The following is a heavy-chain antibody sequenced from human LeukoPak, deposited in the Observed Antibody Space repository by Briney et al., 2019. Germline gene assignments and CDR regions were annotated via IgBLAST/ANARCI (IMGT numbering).Heavy chain of an antibody. J-gene: IGHJ4*02. CDR3: ARMRDDNLDY. CDR2: ISSTSSYI. CDR1: GFTFSSYS. Sequence: GGSLRLSCAASGFTFSSYSINWVRQVPGKGLEWVSSISSTSSYIYYIDSVKGRFTISRDNAKNSLYLQMNSLRAEDTAVYYCARMRDDNLDYWGQGTLVTVSS. D-gene: IGHD5-24*01. V-gene: IGHV3-21*01.